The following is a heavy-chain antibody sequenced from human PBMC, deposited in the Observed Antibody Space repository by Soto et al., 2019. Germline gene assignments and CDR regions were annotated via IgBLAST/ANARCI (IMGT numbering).Heavy chain of an antibody. V-gene: IGHV3-30*18. Sequence: GGSLRLSCAASGFTFSSYGMHWVRQAPGKGLEWVAVISYDGSNKYYADSVKGRFTISRDNSKNTLYLQMNSLRAEGTAVYYCAKDLRNYYGSGSYGYYYYGMDVWGQGTTVTVSS. CDR2: ISYDGSNK. CDR1: GFTFSSYG. D-gene: IGHD3-10*01. J-gene: IGHJ6*02. CDR3: AKDLRNYYGSGSYGYYYYGMDV.